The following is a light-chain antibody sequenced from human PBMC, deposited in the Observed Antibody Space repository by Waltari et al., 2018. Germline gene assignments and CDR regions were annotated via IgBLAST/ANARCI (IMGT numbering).Light chain of an antibody. CDR1: QTLNNNY. V-gene: IGKV3-20*01. J-gene: IGKJ2*01. CDR2: GTS. CDR3: QHYGSSPYL. Sequence: DTVLTQSPGTLSLSTGESVSLSCRVSQTLNNNYLAWYQQKPGQAPGLLIHGTSKRATGVPDRFSGSGSGTDFTLTISRLEAEDSAVYYCQHYGSSPYLFGRGTKLEIK.